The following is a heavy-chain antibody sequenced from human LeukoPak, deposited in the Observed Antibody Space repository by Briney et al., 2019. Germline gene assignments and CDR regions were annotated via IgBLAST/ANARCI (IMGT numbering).Heavy chain of an antibody. Sequence: SETLSRTCTVSGGSISSYGDYWDWIRQHPGKGLEWIGYIYYSGGTYYNPSLRSRVTISVDTSKNQFSLKLSSVTAADTAVYYCARVEYSSSSGAFDIWGQGTMVTVSS. D-gene: IGHD6-6*01. CDR1: GGSISSYGDY. J-gene: IGHJ3*02. CDR2: IYYSGGT. V-gene: IGHV4-31*03. CDR3: ARVEYSSSSGAFDI.